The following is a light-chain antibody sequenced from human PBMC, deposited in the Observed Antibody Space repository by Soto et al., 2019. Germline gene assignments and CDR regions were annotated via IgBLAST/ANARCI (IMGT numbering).Light chain of an antibody. CDR2: AAS. CDR1: QSISNY. CDR3: QQSYSTLYT. V-gene: IGKV1-39*01. J-gene: IGKJ2*01. Sequence: DIQMTQSPSSLSASVGDRVTITCRASQSISNYLNWYQQKPGEAPKLLIYAASTLQSGVPSRFSGSGSGTDFTLTISRLQPEDFATYYCQQSYSTLYTFGQGTKLEIK.